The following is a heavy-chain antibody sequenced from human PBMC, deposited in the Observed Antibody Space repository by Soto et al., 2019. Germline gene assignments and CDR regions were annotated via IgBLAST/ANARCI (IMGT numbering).Heavy chain of an antibody. D-gene: IGHD4-4*01. V-gene: IGHV1-46*01. CDR2: INPSDGST. J-gene: IGHJ4*02. CDR3: ARGSLEMTTITSYFDY. CDR1: GYTFTSYY. Sequence: ASVKVSCKASGYTFTSYYMHWVRQAPGQGLEWMGIINPSDGSTTYAQKFQGRVTMTRDTSTSTVYMELSSLRSEDTAVFYCARGSLEMTTITSYFDYWGQGTLVTVSS.